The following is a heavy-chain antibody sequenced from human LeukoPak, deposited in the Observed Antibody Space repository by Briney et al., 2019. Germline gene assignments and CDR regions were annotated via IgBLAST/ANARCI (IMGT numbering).Heavy chain of an antibody. V-gene: IGHV4-59*01. CDR2: IYYSGST. D-gene: IGHD1-26*01. CDR1: GGSISSYY. Sequence: SETLSPTCTVSGGSISSYYWSWIRQPPGKGLEWIGYIYYSGSTNYNPSLKSRVTISVDTSKNQFSLKLSSVTAAGTAVYYCARVRWELGSYGMDVWGQGTTVTVSS. CDR3: ARVRWELGSYGMDV. J-gene: IGHJ6*02.